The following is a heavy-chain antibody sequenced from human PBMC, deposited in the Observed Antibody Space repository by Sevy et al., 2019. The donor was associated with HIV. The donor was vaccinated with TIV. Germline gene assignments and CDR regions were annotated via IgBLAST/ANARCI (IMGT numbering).Heavy chain of an antibody. Sequence: GGSLRLSCAASGFTFSSYAMRWVRQAPGKGLKWVSSITGSGDTTYYADSMKGRFTISRDNSKNMLYLQMNSLRGEDTAVYYCAKVTIGATGGWYFDLWGRGTLVTVSS. CDR2: ITGSGDTT. CDR3: AKVTIGATGGWYFDL. D-gene: IGHD1-26*01. CDR1: GFTFSSYA. J-gene: IGHJ2*01. V-gene: IGHV3-23*01.